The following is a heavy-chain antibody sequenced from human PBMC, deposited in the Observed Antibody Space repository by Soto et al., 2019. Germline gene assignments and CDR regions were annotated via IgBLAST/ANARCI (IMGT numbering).Heavy chain of an antibody. J-gene: IGHJ5*02. V-gene: IGHV1-18*01. CDR2: ISAYNGNT. CDR3: AREDGYCSGGSCYYGGCLEP. CDR1: GYTFTSYG. Sequence: ASVKVSCKASGYTFTSYGISWVRQAPGQGLEWMGWISAYNGNTNYAQRLQGRVTMTTDTSTSTAYMELRSLRSDDTALYYCAREDGYCSGGSCYYGGCLEPWGQGTLVTVSS. D-gene: IGHD2-15*01.